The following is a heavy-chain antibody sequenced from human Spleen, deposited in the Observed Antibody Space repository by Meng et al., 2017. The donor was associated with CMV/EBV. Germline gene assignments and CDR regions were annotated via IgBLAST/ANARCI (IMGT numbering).Heavy chain of an antibody. CDR1: GGSISSYY. D-gene: IGHD3-9*01. CDR3: ARTLSAAPYDTSWYYFDY. V-gene: IGHV4-4*07. J-gene: IGHJ4*02. Sequence: QGQLKGLGQGLVKPSEPLSLTCTVSGGSISSYYWSWIRQPAGKGLEWIGRIYTSGSTNYNPSLKSRVTMSVDTSKNQFSLKLSSVTAADTAVYYCARTLSAAPYDTSWYYFDYWGQGTLVTVSS. CDR2: IYTSGST.